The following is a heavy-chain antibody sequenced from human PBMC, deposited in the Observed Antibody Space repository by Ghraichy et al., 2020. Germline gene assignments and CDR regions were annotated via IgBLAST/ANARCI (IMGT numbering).Heavy chain of an antibody. D-gene: IGHD2-2*01. Sequence: LSLTCAASRFTFSSYAMSWVRQAPGKGLEWVSGIWSTDGSTYYTDSVKGRFTISRDSSKNTVYLQMNSLRAEDTAIYYCAKGICSSTSCSYCFDYWGQGTLVTVSS. V-gene: IGHV3-23*01. J-gene: IGHJ4*02. CDR1: RFTFSSYA. CDR2: IWSTDGST. CDR3: AKGICSSTSCSYCFDY.